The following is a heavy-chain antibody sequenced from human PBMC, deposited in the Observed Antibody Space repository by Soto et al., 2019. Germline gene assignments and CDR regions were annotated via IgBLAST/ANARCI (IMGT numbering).Heavy chain of an antibody. CDR3: ARRGSWGSDEFDY. D-gene: IGHD1-26*01. J-gene: IGHJ4*02. V-gene: IGHV4-31*03. CDR1: GGSISSGGYF. Sequence: PSETLSLTCTVSGGSISSGGYFWSWIRQHPGKGLEWIGYIYYGGSTYYNPSLKSRVTISVDTSKNQFSLKLSSVTAADTAVYYCARRGSWGSDEFDYWGQGTVVTVSS. CDR2: IYYGGST.